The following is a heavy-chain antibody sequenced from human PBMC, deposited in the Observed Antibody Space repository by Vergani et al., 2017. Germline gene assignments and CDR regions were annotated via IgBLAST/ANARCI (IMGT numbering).Heavy chain of an antibody. D-gene: IGHD6-13*01. CDR1: GYTFTSYG. Sequence: QVQLVQSGAEVKKPGASVKVSCKASGYTFTSYGISWVRQAPGQGLEWMGWISANSGNTNYAQKVQGRVTMTTDTSTSTDYMELRRLRSDDTAVYYCARDKAAVGTKGPSGTWGQGTLVTVSS. V-gene: IGHV1-18*04. CDR2: ISANSGNT. CDR3: ARDKAAVGTKGPSGT. J-gene: IGHJ4*02.